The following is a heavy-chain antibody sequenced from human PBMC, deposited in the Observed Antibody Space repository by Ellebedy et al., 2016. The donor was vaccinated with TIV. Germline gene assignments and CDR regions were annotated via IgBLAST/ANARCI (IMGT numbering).Heavy chain of an antibody. CDR1: GFTFSGYW. CDR3: ARDKLQNAVAGSNFDY. V-gene: IGHV3-7*01. D-gene: IGHD6-19*01. J-gene: IGHJ4*02. CDR2: IKQDGSEQ. Sequence: GESLKISXAASGFTFSGYWMSWVRQAPGKGLEWVANIKQDGSEQYYVDSVKGRFTISRDNAKNSLFLQMNSLRAEDTAVYYCARDKLQNAVAGSNFDYWGQGALVTVSS.